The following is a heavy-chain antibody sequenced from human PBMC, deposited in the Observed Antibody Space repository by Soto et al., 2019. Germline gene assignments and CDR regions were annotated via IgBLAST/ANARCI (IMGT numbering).Heavy chain of an antibody. D-gene: IGHD5-12*01. V-gene: IGHV4-59*01. CDR3: ARGRFRGLADAFDI. J-gene: IGHJ3*02. CDR2: IYYSGST. CDR1: GGSISSYY. Sequence: QVQLQESGPGLVKPSETLSLTCTVSGGSISSYYWSWIRQPPGKGLEWIGYIYYSGSTNYNPSLKSRVTTSVDTSKNQFSLKLSSVTAADTAVYYCARGRFRGLADAFDIWGQGTMVTVSS.